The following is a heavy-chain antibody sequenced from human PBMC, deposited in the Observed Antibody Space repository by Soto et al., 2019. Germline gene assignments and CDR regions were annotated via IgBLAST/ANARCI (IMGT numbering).Heavy chain of an antibody. CDR1: GYTFTSYG. CDR2: ISAYNGNT. D-gene: IGHD2-21*01. J-gene: IGHJ6*02. CDR3: ARDGSWACGGDCYYYGMDV. V-gene: IGHV1-18*01. Sequence: QVQLVQSGAEVKKPGASVKVSCKASGYTFTSYGISWVRQAPGQGLEWMGWISAYNGNTNYAQKLQGRVPMTTDPSTSTAYMALRSLRSDDTAVYYCARDGSWACGGDCYYYGMDVWGQGTTVTVSS.